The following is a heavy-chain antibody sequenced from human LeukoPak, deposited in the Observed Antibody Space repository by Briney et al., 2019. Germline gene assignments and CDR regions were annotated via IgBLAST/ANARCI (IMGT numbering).Heavy chain of an antibody. Sequence: PGRSLRLSCAASGFTFSSYGMHWVRQAPGKGLEWVAVIWYDGSNKYNADSVKGRFTISRDNSKNTLYLQMNSLRVEDTAVYYCAKDAYSSRDIDCWGQGTLVTVSS. CDR1: GFTFSSYG. J-gene: IGHJ4*02. D-gene: IGHD6-13*01. CDR3: AKDAYSSRDIDC. CDR2: IWYDGSNK. V-gene: IGHV3-33*06.